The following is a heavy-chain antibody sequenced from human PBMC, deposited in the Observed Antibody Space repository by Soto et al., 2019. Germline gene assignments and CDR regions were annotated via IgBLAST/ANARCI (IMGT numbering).Heavy chain of an antibody. J-gene: IGHJ3*01. CDR3: VSRLALATNTDDAFDL. CDR1: SGSIINYY. Sequence: QVQLQESGPGLVKPSETLSLTCTVSSGSIINYYWSWIRQPPGKGLEWIGVIYYSVSTNYNSFLKSRVTMSVDMSRQQLSLKLSSVTAADTAFYYGVSRLALATNTDDAFDLWGQGTMVTVSS. V-gene: IGHV4-59*01. D-gene: IGHD3-16*01. CDR2: IYYSVST.